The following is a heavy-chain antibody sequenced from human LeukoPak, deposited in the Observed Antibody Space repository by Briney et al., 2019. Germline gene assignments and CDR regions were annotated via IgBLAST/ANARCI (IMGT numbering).Heavy chain of an antibody. CDR2: INHSGSA. V-gene: IGHV4-34*01. CDR3: ARVLRHIVVVTAIPYWFDP. Sequence: SETLFLTCAVYGGSFSGYYWSWIRQPPGKGLEWIGEINHSGSANYNPSLKSRVTISVDTSKNQFSLKLSSVTAADTAVYYCARVLRHIVVVTAIPYWFDPWGQGTLVTVSS. CDR1: GGSFSGYY. J-gene: IGHJ5*02. D-gene: IGHD2-21*02.